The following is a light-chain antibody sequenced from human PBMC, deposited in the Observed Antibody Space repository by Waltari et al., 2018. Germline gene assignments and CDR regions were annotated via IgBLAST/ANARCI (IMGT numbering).Light chain of an antibody. V-gene: IGLV2-14*01. Sequence: ALTQPASVSGSPGQSITISCPGTTSYIGGYHYVFWYQQHPGKAPKLTIYEVSHRPSGVSDRFSGSKSGNTASLTISGLQAEDEADYYCSSYTSSSTLVFGGGTKVTVL. CDR3: SSYTSSSTLV. CDR2: EVS. J-gene: IGLJ2*01. CDR1: TSYIGGYHY.